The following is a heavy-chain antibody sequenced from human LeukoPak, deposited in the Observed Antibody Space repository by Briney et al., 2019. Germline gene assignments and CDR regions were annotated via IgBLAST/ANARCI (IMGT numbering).Heavy chain of an antibody. CDR1: GGSISSYY. V-gene: IGHV4-59*01. D-gene: IGHD2-21*02. CDR2: TNYSGAT. J-gene: IGHJ3*02. Sequence: SETLSLTCTVSGGSISSYYWSWLRQPPGKGLEYSGYTNYSGATNYNPSLKNRVTISLDTSGNQFSLKLSSVTAADTAVYYCATGYCGGACQLGGVDMWGQGTMVTVSS. CDR3: ATGYCGGACQLGGVDM.